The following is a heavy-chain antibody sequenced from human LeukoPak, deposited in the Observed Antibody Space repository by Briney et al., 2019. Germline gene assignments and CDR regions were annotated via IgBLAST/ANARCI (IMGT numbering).Heavy chain of an antibody. CDR1: GFTVSSNY. J-gene: IGHJ3*02. CDR2: IYSGGST. CDR3: AREVANSGSYYGDAFDI. Sequence: GGSLRLSCAASGFTVSSNYMSWVRQAPGKGLEWVSVIYSGGSTYYADSVKGRFTISRDNSKNTLYLQMNSLRAEDTAVYYCAREVANSGSYYGDAFDIWGQGTMVTVSS. V-gene: IGHV3-53*01. D-gene: IGHD1-26*01.